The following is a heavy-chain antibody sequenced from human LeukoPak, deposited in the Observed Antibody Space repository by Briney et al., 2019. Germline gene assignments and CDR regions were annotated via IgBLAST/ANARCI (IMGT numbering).Heavy chain of an antibody. CDR1: GYTFTGYY. D-gene: IGHD2-2*01. CDR2: INPNSGGT. Sequence: GASVKVSCKASGYTFTGYYMHWVRQAPGQGLEWMGWINPNSGGTNYAQKFLGRVTMTRDTSISTAYMELSRLRSDDTAVYYCAFYCSSTSCYLGNDYWGQGTLVTVPS. J-gene: IGHJ4*02. CDR3: AFYCSSTSCYLGNDY. V-gene: IGHV1-2*02.